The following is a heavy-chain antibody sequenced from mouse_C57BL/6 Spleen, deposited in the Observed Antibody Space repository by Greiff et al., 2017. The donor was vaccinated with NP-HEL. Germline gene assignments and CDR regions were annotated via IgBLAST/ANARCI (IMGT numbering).Heavy chain of an antibody. D-gene: IGHD4-1*01. J-gene: IGHJ2*01. CDR1: GYTFTDYN. CDR2: INPNNGGT. CDR3: ARMETGRSFDY. Sequence: EVKLVESGPELVKPGASVKIPCKASGYTFTDYNMDWVKQSHGKSLEWIGDINPNNGGTIYNQKFKGKATLTVDKSSSTAYMELRSLTSEDTAVYYCARMETGRSFDYWGQGTTLTVSS. V-gene: IGHV1-18*01.